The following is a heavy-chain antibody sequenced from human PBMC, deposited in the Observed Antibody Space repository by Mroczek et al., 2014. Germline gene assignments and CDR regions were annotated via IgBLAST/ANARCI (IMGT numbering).Heavy chain of an antibody. CDR3: AREREGPYWSPGAFDI. V-gene: IGHV4-34*01. Sequence: QVQLQESGAGLLKPSETLSLTCAVYGGSFSGYYWSWIRQPPGKGLEWIGEINHSGSTNYNPSLKSRVTISVDTSKNQFSLKLSSVTAADTAVYYCAREREGPYWSPGAFDIWGQGTMVTVSS. J-gene: IGHJ3*02. D-gene: IGHD2-8*02. CDR1: GGSFSGYY. CDR2: INHSGST.